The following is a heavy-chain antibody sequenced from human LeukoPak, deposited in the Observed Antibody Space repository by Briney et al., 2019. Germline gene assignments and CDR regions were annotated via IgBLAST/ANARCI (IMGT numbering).Heavy chain of an antibody. J-gene: IGHJ3*02. CDR1: GFTFSSYS. D-gene: IGHD6-19*01. CDR3: ATNSSGWYSVGAFDI. Sequence: GGSLRLSCAASGFTFSSYSMNWVRQAPGKGLEWVSSISSSRNYKYYADSVKGRFTISRDNAKNSLYLQMNSLRAEDTAVYYCATNSSGWYSVGAFDIWDQGTMVTVSS. V-gene: IGHV3-21*01. CDR2: ISSSRNYK.